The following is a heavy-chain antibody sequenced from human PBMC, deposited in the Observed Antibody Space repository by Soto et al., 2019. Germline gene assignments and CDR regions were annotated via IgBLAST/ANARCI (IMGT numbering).Heavy chain of an antibody. D-gene: IGHD6-13*01. Sequence: GGSLRLSCAASGFTFSSYAVHWVRQAPGEGLEWVAAISHDGSYKYSADSFQGRVTISADKSSSTAYLQWSTLEASDTAIYYCARLEATRTTWFTGPYNWFDPWGEGTRVTVSS. J-gene: IGHJ5*02. CDR1: GFTFSSYA. CDR2: ISHDGSYK. CDR3: ARLEATRTTWFTGPYNWFDP. V-gene: IGHV3-30-3*01.